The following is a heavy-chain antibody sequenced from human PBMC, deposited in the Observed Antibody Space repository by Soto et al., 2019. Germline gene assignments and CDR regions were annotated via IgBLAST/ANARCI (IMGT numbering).Heavy chain of an antibody. CDR2: IIPIFGTA. CDR3: VGWCSSSRYYYYGMDV. J-gene: IGHJ6*02. D-gene: IGHD6-6*01. CDR1: GGTFSSYA. Sequence: QVQLVQSGAEVKKPGSSVKVSCKASGGTFSSYAISWVRQAPGQGLEWMGGIIPIFGTANYAQKFQGRVTITADKSTSTAYMELSSLRSEDTAVYYCVGWCSSSRYYYYGMDVWGQGTTVTVSS. V-gene: IGHV1-69*06.